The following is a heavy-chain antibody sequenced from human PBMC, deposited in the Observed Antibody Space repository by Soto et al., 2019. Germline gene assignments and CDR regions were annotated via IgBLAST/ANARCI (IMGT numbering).Heavy chain of an antibody. J-gene: IGHJ6*02. CDR2: ISGSGSYT. CDR3: AKAIGVGLLLSQYAMDV. D-gene: IGHD2-15*01. Sequence: EVQLLESGGGLVQPGGSLRLSCAASGFTFSSYAMSWVRQAPGKGLEWVSAISGSGSYTYYADSVKGRFTISRDSSKXXXXXXXXXXXXXXTXVYYCAKAIGVGLLLSQYAMDVWGQGTTVTVSS. V-gene: IGHV3-23*01. CDR1: GFTFSSYA.